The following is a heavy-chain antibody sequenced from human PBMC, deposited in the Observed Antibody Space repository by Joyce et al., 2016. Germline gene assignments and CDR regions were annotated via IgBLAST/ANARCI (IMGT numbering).Heavy chain of an antibody. D-gene: IGHD3-10*01. CDR2: IYHNENT. V-gene: IGHV4-30-2*01. CDR3: ASGFNFKGRSFFDY. CDR1: GASVSSGGYS. Sequence: QLQLQESGSGLVKPSQTLSLTCAVSGASVSSGGYSWSWIRQPPGKGLEWIGYIYHNENTYYNPSLKSRVTISVDRSKNQFSRKLASVTAADTAVYYCASGFNFKGRSFFDYWGQGALVTVSS. J-gene: IGHJ4*02.